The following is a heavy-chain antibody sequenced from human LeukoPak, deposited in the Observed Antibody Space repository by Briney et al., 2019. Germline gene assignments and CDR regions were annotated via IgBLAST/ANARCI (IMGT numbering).Heavy chain of an antibody. CDR3: ARDADSSSWYLGTDY. Sequence: ASVKVSCKASGYTFTSYGISWVRQAPGQGLEWMGWISAYNGNTNYAQKLQGRVTMTTDTSTSTAYMELRSLRSDDTAVYYCARDADSSSWYLGTDYWGQGTLVTVSS. J-gene: IGHJ4*02. CDR1: GYTFTSYG. V-gene: IGHV1-18*01. D-gene: IGHD6-13*01. CDR2: ISAYNGNT.